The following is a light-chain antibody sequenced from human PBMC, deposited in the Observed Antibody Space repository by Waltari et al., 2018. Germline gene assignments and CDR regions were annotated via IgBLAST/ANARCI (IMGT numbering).Light chain of an antibody. CDR1: QGISDN. CDR3: QQYNRWPPIT. J-gene: IGKJ5*01. Sequence: EIVMTQSPATLSVSPGERATLSCRARQGISDNLAWYQQKPGQAPRLLIYGAFTRATGIPARFSGSGSGTEFTLTISSLQSEDSAVYYCQQYNRWPPITFGQGTRLEIK. CDR2: GAF. V-gene: IGKV3-15*01.